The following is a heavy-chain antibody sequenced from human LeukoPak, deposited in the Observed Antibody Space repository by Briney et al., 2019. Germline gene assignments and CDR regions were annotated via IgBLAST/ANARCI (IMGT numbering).Heavy chain of an antibody. D-gene: IGHD2-2*01. J-gene: IGHJ4*02. CDR3: AKDLYCSSTSCPDY. Sequence: GGSLRLSCAASGFTFSSYEMHWVRQAPGKGLEWVSYISSSGSTIYYADSVKGRFTISRDNAKNSLYLQMNSLRAEDTAVYYCAKDLYCSSTSCPDYWGQGTLVTVSS. CDR2: ISSSGSTI. V-gene: IGHV3-48*03. CDR1: GFTFSSYE.